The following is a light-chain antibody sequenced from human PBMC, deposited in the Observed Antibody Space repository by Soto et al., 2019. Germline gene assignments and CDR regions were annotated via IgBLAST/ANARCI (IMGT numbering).Light chain of an antibody. V-gene: IGLV2-11*01. CDR1: SSDVGGYNY. CDR2: DVS. J-gene: IGLJ1*01. CDR3: CSYAGTYTDV. Sequence: QSALTQPRSVSGSPGESVAISCTGTSSDVGGYNYVSWYQQHPGKAPKLMIFDVSKRPSGVPDRFSGSKSGNTASLTISGLQADDEADYYCCSYAGTYTDVFGTGTKLTAL.